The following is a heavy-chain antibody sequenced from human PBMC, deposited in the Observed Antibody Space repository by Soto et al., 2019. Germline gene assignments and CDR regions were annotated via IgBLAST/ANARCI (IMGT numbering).Heavy chain of an antibody. CDR3: ARDQGVVVVAATPYFDY. Sequence: GGSLRLSCAASGFTFSSYSMNWVRQAPGKGLEWVSYISSSSSTIYYADSVKGRFTISRDKAKNSLYLQMNSLRAEDTAVYYCARDQGVVVVAATPYFDYWGQGTLVTVSS. CDR1: GFTFSSYS. CDR2: ISSSSSTI. J-gene: IGHJ4*02. V-gene: IGHV3-48*01. D-gene: IGHD2-15*01.